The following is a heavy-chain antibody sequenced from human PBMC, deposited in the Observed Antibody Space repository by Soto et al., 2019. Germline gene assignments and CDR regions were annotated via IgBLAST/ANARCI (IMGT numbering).Heavy chain of an antibody. CDR1: GFTFSSYS. D-gene: IGHD6-13*01. CDR2: ISSSSSTI. Sequence: GGSLRLSCAASGFTFSSYSMNWVRQAPGKGLEWVSYISSSSSTIYYADSVKGRFTISRDNAKNSLYLQMNSLRDEDTAVYYCARDPPPIAAAGTRFAPGGKGPLVTVPS. CDR3: ARDPPPIAAAGTRFAP. J-gene: IGHJ5*02. V-gene: IGHV3-48*02.